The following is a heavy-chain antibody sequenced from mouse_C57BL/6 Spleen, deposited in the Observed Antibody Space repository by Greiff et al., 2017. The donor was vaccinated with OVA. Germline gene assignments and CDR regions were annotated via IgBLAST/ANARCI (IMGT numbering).Heavy chain of an antibody. V-gene: IGHV1-50*01. Sequence: QVQLQQPGAELVKPGASVKLSCKASGYTFTSYWMQWVKQRPGQGLEWIGKIDPSDSYTNYNQKFKGKATLTVDTSSSTAYMQLSSLTSEDSAVYYCARFTTVPYFDYWGQGTTLTVSS. CDR3: ARFTTVPYFDY. D-gene: IGHD1-1*01. CDR1: GYTFTSYW. CDR2: IDPSDSYT. J-gene: IGHJ2*01.